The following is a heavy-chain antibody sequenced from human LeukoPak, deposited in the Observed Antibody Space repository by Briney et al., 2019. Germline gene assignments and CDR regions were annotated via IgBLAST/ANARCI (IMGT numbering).Heavy chain of an antibody. CDR1: GFTFTSSA. Sequence: SVKVSCKASGFTFTSSAVQWVRQARGQRLEWIGWIVVGSGNTNYAQKFQERVTITRDMSTSTAYMEQSSLRSEDTAVYYCAASPDYYDSSGYSYYFDYWGQGTLVTVSS. D-gene: IGHD3-22*01. CDR2: IVVGSGNT. CDR3: AASPDYYDSSGYSYYFDY. V-gene: IGHV1-58*01. J-gene: IGHJ4*02.